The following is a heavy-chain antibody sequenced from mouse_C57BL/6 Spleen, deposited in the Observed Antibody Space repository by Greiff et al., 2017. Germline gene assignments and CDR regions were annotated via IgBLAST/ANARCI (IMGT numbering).Heavy chain of an antibody. CDR1: GFTFSSYA. CDR2: ISSGGDYI. Sequence: EVKLVESGEGLVKPGGSLKLSCAASGFTFSSYAMPWVRQTPEKRLEWVAYISSGGDYIYYADTVKGRFTISRDNARNTLYLQMRSLKSEDTAMYYCTRDGGGSMVASLTAYWGQGTLVTVSA. CDR3: TRDGGGSMVASLTAY. D-gene: IGHD2-2*01. J-gene: IGHJ3*01. V-gene: IGHV5-9-1*02.